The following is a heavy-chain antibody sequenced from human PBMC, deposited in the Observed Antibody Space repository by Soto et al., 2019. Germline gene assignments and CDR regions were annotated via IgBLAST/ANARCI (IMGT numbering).Heavy chain of an antibody. D-gene: IGHD1-26*01. V-gene: IGHV4-31*03. Sequence: KPSETLSLTCTFSCGSIISGGYYWSWIRQHPGKGLEWIGYIYYSGSTYYNPSLKSRVTISVDTSKNQFSLKLSSVTAADTAVYYCARVLVSWFDPWGQGTLVTVSS. J-gene: IGHJ5*02. CDR2: IYYSGST. CDR1: CGSIISGGYY. CDR3: ARVLVSWFDP.